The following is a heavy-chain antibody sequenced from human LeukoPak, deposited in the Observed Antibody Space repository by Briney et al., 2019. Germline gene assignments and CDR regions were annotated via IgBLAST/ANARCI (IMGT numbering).Heavy chain of an antibody. CDR2: ITGSGGNT. CDR1: GFIFSSYS. D-gene: IGHD2-21*02. CDR3: AKEARMVTNVFFDY. J-gene: IGHJ4*02. V-gene: IGHV3-23*01. Sequence: PGGSLRLSCAASGFIFSSYSMSWVRQAPGKGLEWVSVITGSGGNTYYADSVKGRFTISKDNSKNTVYLQMSSLRVDDTAVYYCAKEARMVTNVFFDYWGQGILVIVSS.